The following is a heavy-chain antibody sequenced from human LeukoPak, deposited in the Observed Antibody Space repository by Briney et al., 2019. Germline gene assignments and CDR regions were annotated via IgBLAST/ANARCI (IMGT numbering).Heavy chain of an antibody. Sequence: SETLSLTCTVSGGSFSSYYWGWLRQPPGKGLEWIGGIYYSGSTYYNPSLKSRVTISVDTSKNQFSLKLSSVTAADTAVYYCARSDIVLMVYAIFDYWGQGTLVTVSS. V-gene: IGHV4-39*01. D-gene: IGHD2-8*01. CDR3: ARSDIVLMVYAIFDY. CDR2: IYYSGST. J-gene: IGHJ4*02. CDR1: GGSFSSYY.